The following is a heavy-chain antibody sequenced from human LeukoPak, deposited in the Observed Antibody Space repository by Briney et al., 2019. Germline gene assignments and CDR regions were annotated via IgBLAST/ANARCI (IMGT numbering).Heavy chain of an antibody. J-gene: IGHJ4*02. Sequence: PGGSLRLSCAASGFTFRRYAMSWVRQTPEKGLGWVSVISGSDGSTYYADSVRGRFTISRDDSGNTLSLQMNSLRAEDTAVYYCARQVSCDTTTCYAGMPPDYWGQGTLVTVSS. CDR1: GFTFRRYA. CDR3: ARQVSCDTTTCYAGMPPDY. CDR2: ISGSDGST. D-gene: IGHD2-2*01. V-gene: IGHV3-23*01.